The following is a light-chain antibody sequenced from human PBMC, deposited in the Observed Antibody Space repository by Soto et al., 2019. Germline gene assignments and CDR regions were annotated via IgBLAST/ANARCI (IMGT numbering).Light chain of an antibody. CDR1: QSVDSNF. Sequence: EIVLTQSPGTLSLSPGERATLSCGASQSVDSNFLAWYQQKPGQAPRLLIYGASNRATGIPDRFSGSGSGTEFTLTISSLQSEDFAVYFCQQYNNWPLTFGGGTKVDIK. CDR2: GAS. CDR3: QQYNNWPLT. J-gene: IGKJ4*01. V-gene: IGKV3-20*01.